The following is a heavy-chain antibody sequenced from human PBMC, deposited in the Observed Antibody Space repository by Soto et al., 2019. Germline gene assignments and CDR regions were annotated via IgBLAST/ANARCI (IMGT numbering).Heavy chain of an antibody. D-gene: IGHD3-10*01. V-gene: IGHV3-23*01. J-gene: IGHJ3*02. CDR3: AKGGRYYYGSGSPYDAFDI. CDR2: ISGSGGSP. CDR1: GFTFSTFA. Sequence: GGSLRLSCAASGFTFSTFAMSWVRQAPGKGLEWVSVISGSGGSPNYADSVKGRFTISRDNSKNTLHLQMNSLRAEDTAVYYCAKGGRYYYGSGSPYDAFDIWGQGTMVTVSS.